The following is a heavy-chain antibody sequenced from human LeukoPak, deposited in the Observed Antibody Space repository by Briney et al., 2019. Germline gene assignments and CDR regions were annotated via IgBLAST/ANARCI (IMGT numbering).Heavy chain of an antibody. D-gene: IGHD3-10*01. CDR2: IYYTGTT. J-gene: IGHJ6*02. Sequence: SETLSLTCSVPGGSIGRGGYYWTWIRQHPGKGLEWIGYIYYTGTTYYNPSLKSRVAISMDASKKQFSLTLSGVTAADTAVYYCTRAGPHYGSGTDYAFYGLDVWGQGTTVTVSS. CDR1: GGSIGRGGYY. V-gene: IGHV4-31*03. CDR3: TRAGPHYGSGTDYAFYGLDV.